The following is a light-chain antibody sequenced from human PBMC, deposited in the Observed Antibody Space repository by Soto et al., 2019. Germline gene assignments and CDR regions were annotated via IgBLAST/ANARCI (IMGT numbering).Light chain of an antibody. Sequence: EIVLMQSPDTLSLSPGERATLSCRASQSGFGTYLAWFQHKPGQAPRLLIYAASNRATGIPDRFGGSGFGTDFTLTISRVEPEDFAVYYCHQYGSPPWTVGQGTKVEMK. V-gene: IGKV3-20*01. CDR3: HQYGSPPWT. CDR1: QSGFGTY. CDR2: AAS. J-gene: IGKJ1*01.